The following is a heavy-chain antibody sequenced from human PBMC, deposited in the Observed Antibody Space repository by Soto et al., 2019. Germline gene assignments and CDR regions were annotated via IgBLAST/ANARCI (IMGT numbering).Heavy chain of an antibody. Sequence: GASVKVSCKASGYTFTGYYMHWVRQAPGQGLEWMGWINPNSGGTNYAQKFQGWVTMTRDTSISTAYMELSRLRSDDTAVYYCARSSEDTAMVFLDWGQGTLVTVSS. CDR1: GYTFTGYY. CDR3: ARSSEDTAMVFLD. D-gene: IGHD5-18*01. J-gene: IGHJ4*02. V-gene: IGHV1-2*04. CDR2: INPNSGGT.